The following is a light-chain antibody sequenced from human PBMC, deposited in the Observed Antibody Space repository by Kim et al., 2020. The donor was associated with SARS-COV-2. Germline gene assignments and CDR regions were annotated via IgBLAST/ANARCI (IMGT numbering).Light chain of an antibody. CDR3: AAWEDSLSGPV. Sequence: ELTQPPSTSGTPGQRVTISCSGSTSNIGNNYVSWYQQLPGTAPKLLIYRNNQRPSGVPDRFSGSKSGTSASLAISGLRSEDEADYHCAAWEDSLSGPVFGGGTQLTVL. J-gene: IGLJ2*01. V-gene: IGLV1-47*01. CDR1: TSNIGNNY. CDR2: RNN.